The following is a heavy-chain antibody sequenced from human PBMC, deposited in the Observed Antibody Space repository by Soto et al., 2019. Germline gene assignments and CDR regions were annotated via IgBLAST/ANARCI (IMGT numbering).Heavy chain of an antibody. D-gene: IGHD6-19*01. CDR3: ATDPDSSGYYGMDV. Sequence: QVPLVESGGGLVKPGGSLRLSCAASGFTFSDYYMSWIRQAPGKGLEWVSSITAGSIVYYADSVKGRFTISRDNAKNSLYLQLNSLRVEDTAVYYCATDPDSSGYYGMDVWGQGTTVTVSS. J-gene: IGHJ6*02. V-gene: IGHV3-11*01. CDR1: GFTFSDYY. CDR2: ITAGSIV.